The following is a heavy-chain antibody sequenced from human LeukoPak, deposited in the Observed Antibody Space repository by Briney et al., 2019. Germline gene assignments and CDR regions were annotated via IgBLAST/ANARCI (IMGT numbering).Heavy chain of an antibody. CDR2: IKQDGSEK. J-gene: IGHJ4*02. CDR3: AREGDYSSVDY. Sequence: GGSLRLSCAASGFTVSSNYMSWVRQAPGKGLEWVADIKQDGSEKYYVDSVKGRFTISRDNAKNSLFLQVNSLRAEDTALYYCAREGDYSSVDYWGQGTLVTVSS. V-gene: IGHV3-7*01. CDR1: GFTVSSNY. D-gene: IGHD6-19*01.